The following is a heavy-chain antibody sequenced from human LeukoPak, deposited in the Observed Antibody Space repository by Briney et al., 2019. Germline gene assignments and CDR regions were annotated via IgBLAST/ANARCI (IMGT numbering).Heavy chain of an antibody. J-gene: IGHJ3*02. V-gene: IGHV3-53*01. CDR1: GFTVSSNY. Sequence: PGGSLRLSCAASGFTVSSNYMSWVRQAPGKGLEWVSVIYSGGSTYYADSVKGRFTISRDNSKNTLYLQMNSLRAEDTAVYYCARDTVDGGSYWMAFDIWAQGTMVTVSS. CDR3: ARDTVDGGSYWMAFDI. CDR2: IYSGGST. D-gene: IGHD1-26*01.